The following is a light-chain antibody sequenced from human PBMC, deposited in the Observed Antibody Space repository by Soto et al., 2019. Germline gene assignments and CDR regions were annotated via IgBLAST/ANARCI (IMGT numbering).Light chain of an antibody. Sequence: EIVLTQSPSTLSLSPGERATLSCRASQSVSSSYLAWYQQKPGQAPRLLIYGASSRATGIPDRFSGSGSGTDFTRTISRLEPEEFAVYYCQQYGSSPLTFGGGTKVEIK. J-gene: IGKJ4*01. CDR1: QSVSSSY. V-gene: IGKV3-20*01. CDR3: QQYGSSPLT. CDR2: GAS.